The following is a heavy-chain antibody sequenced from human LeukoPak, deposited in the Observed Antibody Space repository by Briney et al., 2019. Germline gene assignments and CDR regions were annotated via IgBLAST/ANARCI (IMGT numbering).Heavy chain of an antibody. V-gene: IGHV4-4*07. D-gene: IGHD6-13*01. CDR3: ARDGVYSSSWSDAFDI. J-gene: IGHJ3*02. Sequence: SETLSLTCTVSGGSISSYYWSWIRQPAGKGLEWIGRIYTSGSTNYNPSLKSRVTMSVDTSKNQFSLKLSSVTAADTAVYYCARDGVYSSSWSDAFDIWGQGTMVTVSS. CDR2: IYTSGST. CDR1: GGSISSYY.